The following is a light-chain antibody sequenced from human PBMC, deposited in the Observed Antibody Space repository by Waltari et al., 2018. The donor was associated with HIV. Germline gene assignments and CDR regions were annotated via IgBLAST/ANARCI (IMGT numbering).Light chain of an antibody. CDR3: QQRSNWPPVT. CDR2: DTS. J-gene: IGKJ5*01. V-gene: IGKV3-11*01. Sequence: EVVLTQSPSPLPLSQGERATLSCRASQNIGNYLAWYQQKPGQAPRLLIYDTSTRASGIPARFSGSGSGTDFTLTISSLEPEDVAVYYCQQRSNWPPVTFGQGTRLEI. CDR1: QNIGNY.